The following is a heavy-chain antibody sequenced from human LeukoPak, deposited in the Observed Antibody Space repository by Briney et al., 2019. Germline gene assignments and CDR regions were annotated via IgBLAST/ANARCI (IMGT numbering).Heavy chain of an antibody. V-gene: IGHV1-8*03. CDR1: GYTFTSYD. CDR2: MNPNSGNT. CDR3: ARGLSIAAAGNYFDY. D-gene: IGHD6-13*01. Sequence: ASVKVSCKASGYTFTSYDINWVRQATGQGLEWMGWMNPNSGNTGYAQKFQGRVIITRNTSISTAYMELSSLRSEDTAVYYCARGLSIAAAGNYFDYWGQGTLVTVSS. J-gene: IGHJ4*02.